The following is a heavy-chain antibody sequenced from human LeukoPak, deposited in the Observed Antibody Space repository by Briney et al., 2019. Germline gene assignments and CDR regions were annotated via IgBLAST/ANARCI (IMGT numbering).Heavy chain of an antibody. J-gene: IGHJ4*02. CDR3: ARARSSIAARRVSDY. D-gene: IGHD6-6*01. CDR2: IFSSGST. CDR1: GGSISSYY. V-gene: IGHV4-4*07. Sequence: KPSETLSLTCTVSGGSISSYYWSWIRQPAGKGLEWIGRIFSSGSTSYSPSLKSRVTMSVDTSKNQFSLKLSSVTAADTAVYYCARARSSIAARRVSDYWGQGTLVTVSS.